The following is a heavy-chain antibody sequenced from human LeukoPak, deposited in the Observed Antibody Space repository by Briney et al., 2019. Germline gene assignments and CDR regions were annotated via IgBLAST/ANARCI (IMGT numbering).Heavy chain of an antibody. CDR1: GGSISSYY. V-gene: IGHV4-59*12. Sequence: PSETLSLTCTVSGGSISSYYWSWIRQPPGKGLEWIGYIYYSGSTNYNPSLKSRVTISVDTSKNQFSLKLSSVTAADTAVYYCARRIAVADNWFDPWGQGTLVTVSS. J-gene: IGHJ5*02. D-gene: IGHD6-19*01. CDR3: ARRIAVADNWFDP. CDR2: IYYSGST.